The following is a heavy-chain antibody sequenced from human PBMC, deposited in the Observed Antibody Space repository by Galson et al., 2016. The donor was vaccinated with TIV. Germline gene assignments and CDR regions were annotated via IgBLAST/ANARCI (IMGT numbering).Heavy chain of an antibody. D-gene: IGHD3-22*01. CDR3: ATDPSFTYHFDSRGYYFDY. V-gene: IGHV3-23*01. Sequence: SLRLSCAASGFRFINYAVSWVRQAPGKGLQWVSGMDSSGFATYTADSVKGRFPIARDNSKNTFYLQTNSLRAEDTAVYYCATDPSFTYHFDSRGYYFDYWGQGTLVTVSS. CDR1: GFRFINYA. J-gene: IGHJ4*02. CDR2: MDSSGFAT.